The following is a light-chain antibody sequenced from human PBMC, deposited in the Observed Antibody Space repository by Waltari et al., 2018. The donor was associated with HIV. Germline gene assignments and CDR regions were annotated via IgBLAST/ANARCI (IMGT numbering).Light chain of an antibody. CDR3: QTWENGPKV. CDR1: SGHSRYD. CDR2: VNSDGSP. J-gene: IGLJ3*02. V-gene: IGLV4-69*01. Sequence: QLVLTQSPSASASLGASVKLTCTLSSGHSRYDIAWHQQQPEKGPRYLMKVNSDGSPNKGDVFPDRFSGSSSGAARYLTISSLQSDDEADYYCQTWENGPKVFGGGTKLTVV.